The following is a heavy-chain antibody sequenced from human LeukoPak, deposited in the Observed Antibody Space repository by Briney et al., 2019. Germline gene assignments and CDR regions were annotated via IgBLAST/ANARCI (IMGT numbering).Heavy chain of an antibody. CDR2: ISYDGSNK. CDR3: AKDDDYGYYMDV. CDR1: GFTFSSYG. J-gene: IGHJ6*03. Sequence: GGSLRLFCAASGFTFSSYGMHWVRQAPGKGLEWVAVISYDGSNKYYADSVKRRFTISRDNSKNTLYLQMNSLRAEDTAVYYCAKDDDYGYYMDVWGKGTTVTVSS. V-gene: IGHV3-30*18.